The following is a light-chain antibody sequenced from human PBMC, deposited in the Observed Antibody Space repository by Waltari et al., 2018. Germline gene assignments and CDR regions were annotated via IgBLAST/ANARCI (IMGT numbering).Light chain of an antibody. V-gene: IGLV2-11*01. CDR1: SSDVGGYNY. J-gene: IGLJ1*01. CDR2: DVS. CDR3: CSYAGSYTFFYV. Sequence: QSALTQPRSVSGSPGQSVTISCTGTSSDVGGYNYVSWSQQHPGKAPKLMIYDVSKRPSGVPDRFSGSKSGNTASLTISGLQAEDEADYYCCSYAGSYTFFYVFGTGTKVTVL.